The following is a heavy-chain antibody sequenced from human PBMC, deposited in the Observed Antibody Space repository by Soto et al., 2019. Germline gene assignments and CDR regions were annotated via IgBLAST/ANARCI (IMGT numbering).Heavy chain of an antibody. CDR3: AKYRRTDAEGYTFDY. D-gene: IGHD2-15*01. Sequence: PSETLSLTCTVSGDSISGYYWSWIRQPPGKGLEWIGYIYYSGSTNYNPSLKGRVTMSVDTSKNQFSLKLTSVTAADTAMYFCAKYRRTDAEGYTFDYWGRGALVTVSS. V-gene: IGHV4-59*01. CDR2: IYYSGST. CDR1: GDSISGYY. J-gene: IGHJ4*02.